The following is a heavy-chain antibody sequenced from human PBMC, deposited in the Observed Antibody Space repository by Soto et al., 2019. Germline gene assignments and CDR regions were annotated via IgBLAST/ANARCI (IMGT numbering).Heavy chain of an antibody. V-gene: IGHV3-20*04. CDR1: GFTFDDSG. D-gene: IGHD6-19*01. CDR2: INWNGGSI. J-gene: IGHJ4*02. Sequence: EVQLVESGGGVVRPGGSLRLSCAASGFTFDDSGMSWVRQAPGKGLEWVSGINWNGGSIGSADSVKGRFTISRDNAKNSLYLQMNSLRAEDTALYSCAREGSRGWYDYWGQGTPVTVSS. CDR3: AREGSRGWYDY.